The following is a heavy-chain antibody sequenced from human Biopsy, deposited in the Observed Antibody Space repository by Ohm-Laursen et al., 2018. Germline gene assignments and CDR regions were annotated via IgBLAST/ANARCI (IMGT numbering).Heavy chain of an antibody. V-gene: IGHV4-31*03. CDR2: IYYSGTT. J-gene: IGHJ4*02. CDR1: DFPLSSGAFY. D-gene: IGHD6-13*01. Sequence: TLSLTCRVSDFPLSSGAFYWSWIRQRPGKGLEWIGYIYYSGTTSFNPSLKSRVTMSVDTSANHFSIKLNSVTAADTALYYVARSPASTWTGYFESWGQGSLVTVSS. CDR3: ARSPASTWTGYFES.